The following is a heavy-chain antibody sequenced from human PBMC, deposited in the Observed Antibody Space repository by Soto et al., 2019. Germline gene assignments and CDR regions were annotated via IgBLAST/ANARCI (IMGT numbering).Heavy chain of an antibody. D-gene: IGHD6-13*01. CDR2: INAGSGNT. CDR3: ACEQQLATFQH. Sequence: QVQLVQSGAEVKKPGASVKVSAKASGYTFTNYAILWVRQAPGQRLEWMGWINAGSGNTKYSQRFEGRVSITRDTSASTAYMEVSSLTSEDTAVYYCACEQQLATFQHWGQGTLVTVSS. J-gene: IGHJ1*01. CDR1: GYTFTNYA. V-gene: IGHV1-3*01.